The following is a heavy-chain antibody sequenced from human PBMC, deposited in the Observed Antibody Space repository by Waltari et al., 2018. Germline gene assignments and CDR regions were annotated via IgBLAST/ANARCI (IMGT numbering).Heavy chain of an antibody. J-gene: IGHJ5*02. V-gene: IGHV4-38-2*02. D-gene: IGHD1-7*01. Sequence: QVQLQESGPGLVKPSETLSLTCTVSGYSISSGYYWGWIRQPPGKGLALIGSIYHSGSTYYNPSLKSRVTISVDTSKNQFSLKLSSVTAADTAVYYCARVGGTTVQIDPWGQGTLVTVSS. CDR1: GYSISSGYY. CDR3: ARVGGTTVQIDP. CDR2: IYHSGST.